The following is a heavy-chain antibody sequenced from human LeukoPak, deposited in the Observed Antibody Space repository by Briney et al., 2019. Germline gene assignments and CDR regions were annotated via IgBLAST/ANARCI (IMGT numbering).Heavy chain of an antibody. CDR1: GYTFSSNA. CDR2: IDTNTGNP. J-gene: IGHJ4*02. V-gene: IGHV7-4-1*02. CDR3: ARGYDSSGYFSD. D-gene: IGHD3-22*01. Sequence: ASVKVSCKASGYTFSSNAISWVRQAPGQGLEWMGWIDTNTGNPTYAQGFTGQFVFSLDTSVSTAYLQISSLKAEDTAEYFCARGYDSSGYFSDWGQGTLVTVSS.